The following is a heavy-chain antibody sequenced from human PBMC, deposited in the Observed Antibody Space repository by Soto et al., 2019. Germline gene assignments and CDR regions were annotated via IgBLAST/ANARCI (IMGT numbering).Heavy chain of an antibody. D-gene: IGHD4-17*01. CDR3: ARWGDYGGNSKYYFDY. Sequence: VQLQESGPGLVKPSETLSLTCTVSGGSISSYYWSWIRQPAGKGLEWIGRIYTSGSTNYNPSLKSRVTMSLDTSKNQFSLKLSSVTAADTAVYYCARWGDYGGNSKYYFDYWGQGTLVTVSS. CDR2: IYTSGST. J-gene: IGHJ4*02. CDR1: GGSISSYY. V-gene: IGHV4-4*07.